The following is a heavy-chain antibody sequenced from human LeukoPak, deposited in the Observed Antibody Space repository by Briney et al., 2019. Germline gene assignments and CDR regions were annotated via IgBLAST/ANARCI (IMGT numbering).Heavy chain of an antibody. Sequence: GGSLRLSCAASGFTFSSYEMNWVRQAPGKGLEWVSYISSSGSTKDYADSVKGRFTISRDNAKNSLYLQMNSLRAEDTGVYYWARELERSGFDPWGQGTLVTVSS. CDR3: ARELERSGFDP. CDR2: ISSSGSTK. V-gene: IGHV3-48*03. CDR1: GFTFSSYE. D-gene: IGHD6-19*01. J-gene: IGHJ5*02.